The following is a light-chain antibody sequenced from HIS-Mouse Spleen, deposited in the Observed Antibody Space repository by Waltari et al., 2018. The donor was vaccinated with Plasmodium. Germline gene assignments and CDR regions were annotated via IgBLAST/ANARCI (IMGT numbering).Light chain of an antibody. CDR3: CSYAGSYTYV. Sequence: QSALTQPRPVSGSPGQSVTISCTGTSSDVGGSNSRPWYQPHQGKAPKLMIYDVSKRPSGVPDRFSGSKSGNTASLTISGLQAEDEADYYCCSYAGSYTYVFGTGTKVTVL. V-gene: IGLV2-11*01. CDR1: SSDVGGSNS. J-gene: IGLJ1*01. CDR2: DVS.